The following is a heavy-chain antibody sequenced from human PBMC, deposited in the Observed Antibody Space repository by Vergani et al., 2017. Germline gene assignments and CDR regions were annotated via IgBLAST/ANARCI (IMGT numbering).Heavy chain of an antibody. CDR2: ISGSGGST. D-gene: IGHD3-22*01. J-gene: IGHJ2*01. CDR3: AKDSGYYDSSGYYGGWYFDL. Sequence: EVQLLESGGGLVQPGGSLRLSCAASGFTFSSYAMSWVRQAPGKGLEWVSAISGSGGSTYYADSVKGRFTISRDNSKNTLYLQMNSLRAEDTAVYYCAKDSGYYDSSGYYGGWYFDLWGRGTLVTSPQ. CDR1: GFTFSSYA. V-gene: IGHV3-23*01.